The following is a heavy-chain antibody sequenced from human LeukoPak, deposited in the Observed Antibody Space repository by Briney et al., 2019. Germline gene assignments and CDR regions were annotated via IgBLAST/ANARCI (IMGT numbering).Heavy chain of an antibody. Sequence: ASVKVSCKASGYSFTTYAMYWVRQAPGQRLEWMGWINAGNGNTKYSQKFRGRVTITRDTSASTAYMELTSLRSEDTAVYYCARDEPSGSGTDYWGQGTLVTVSS. D-gene: IGHD3-10*01. V-gene: IGHV1-3*01. CDR2: INAGNGNT. CDR3: ARDEPSGSGTDY. CDR1: GYSFTTYA. J-gene: IGHJ4*02.